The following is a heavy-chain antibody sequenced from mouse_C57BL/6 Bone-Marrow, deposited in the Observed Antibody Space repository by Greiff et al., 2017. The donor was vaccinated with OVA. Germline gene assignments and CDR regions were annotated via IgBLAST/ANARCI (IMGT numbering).Heavy chain of an antibody. J-gene: IGHJ2*01. D-gene: IGHD3-3*01. CDR1: GYTFTSYW. CDR2: IDPSDSYT. Sequence: QVQLQQPGAELVRPGTSVKLSCKASGYTFTSYWMHWVKQRPGQGLEWIGVIDPSDSYTNYNQKFTGKATLTVDTSSSTAYMQLSSLTSEDSAVYYCAREGTGLFDYWGQGTTLTVSS. V-gene: IGHV1-59*01. CDR3: AREGTGLFDY.